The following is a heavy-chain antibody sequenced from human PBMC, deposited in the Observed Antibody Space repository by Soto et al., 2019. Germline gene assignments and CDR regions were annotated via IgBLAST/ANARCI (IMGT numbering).Heavy chain of an antibody. CDR3: ARGRLWFFDF. CDR1: GFTFSTYS. D-gene: IGHD5-18*01. J-gene: IGHJ4*02. V-gene: IGHV3-48*02. CDR2: ISSDSSAI. Sequence: GGSLRLSCVVSGFTFSTYSMTWVRQAPGKGLEWVSYISSDSSAIYYADSVKGRFTIYRDNAKKSLYLQMNSLRDEDTAVYYCARGRLWFFDFWGQGSLVTVSS.